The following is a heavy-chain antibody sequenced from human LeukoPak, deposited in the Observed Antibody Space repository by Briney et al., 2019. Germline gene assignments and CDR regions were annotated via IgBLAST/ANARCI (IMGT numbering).Heavy chain of an antibody. D-gene: IGHD2-15*01. CDR1: GFTFSIYA. V-gene: IGHV3-23*01. Sequence: RAGGSLRLSCAASGFTFSIYAMNWVRQAPEKGLEWVAGISGSGGGTYYADSVKGRISISRDNSKNTLYLQLNSLRAEDTGLYYCAKGDGINHYHWFYPWGQGTLVTVSS. CDR2: ISGSGGGT. CDR3: AKGDGINHYHWFYP. J-gene: IGHJ5*02.